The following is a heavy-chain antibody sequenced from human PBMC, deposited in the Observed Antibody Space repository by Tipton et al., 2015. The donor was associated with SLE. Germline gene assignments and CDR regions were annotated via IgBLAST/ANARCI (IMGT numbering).Heavy chain of an antibody. Sequence: TLSLTCAVYGGSLSGYYWSWIRQPPGKGLEWIGEINHSGSTNYNPSLKSRVTISVDTSKNQFSLKLSSVTAADTAVYYCAKGRVDRGPFYYFYMDVWGKGTTVTVSS. D-gene: IGHD5-12*01. V-gene: IGHV4-34*01. CDR1: GGSLSGYY. CDR2: INHSGST. J-gene: IGHJ6*03. CDR3: AKGRVDRGPFYYFYMDV.